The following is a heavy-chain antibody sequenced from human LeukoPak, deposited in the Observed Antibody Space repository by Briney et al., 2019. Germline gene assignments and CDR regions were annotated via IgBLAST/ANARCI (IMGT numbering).Heavy chain of an antibody. J-gene: IGHJ3*01. V-gene: IGHV3-7*01. Sequence: PGGSLRLSCAASGFTFSSYWMSWVRQAPGKGLEWVANIKQDGSEKYYVDSVKGRFTISRDNAKNSLYLQMNSLRAEDTAVYYCAREIKPTPDAHDVWGQGTMVTVSS. CDR1: GFTFSSYW. CDR2: IKQDGSEK. D-gene: IGHD2-15*01. CDR3: AREIKPTPDAHDV.